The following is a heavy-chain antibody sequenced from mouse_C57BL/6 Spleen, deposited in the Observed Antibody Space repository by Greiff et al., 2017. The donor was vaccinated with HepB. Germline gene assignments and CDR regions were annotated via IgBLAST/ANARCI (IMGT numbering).Heavy chain of an antibody. CDR1: GYTFTSYW. V-gene: IGHV1-69*01. CDR2: IDPSDSYT. D-gene: IGHD1-1*01. CDR3: ARRGSSYDRFAY. Sequence: QVQLQQPGAELVMPGASVKLSCKASGYTFTSYWMHWVKQRPGQGLEWIGEIDPSDSYTNYNQKVKGKSTLTVDKSSITAYMQLSSLTSEDSAVYYCARRGSSYDRFAYWGQGTLVTVSA. J-gene: IGHJ3*01.